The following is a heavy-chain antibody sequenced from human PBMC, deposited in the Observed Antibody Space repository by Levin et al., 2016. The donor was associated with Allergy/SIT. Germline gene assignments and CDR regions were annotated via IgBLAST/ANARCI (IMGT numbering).Heavy chain of an antibody. D-gene: IGHD3-16*02. CDR2: IRNKANSYTT. CDR1: GFTFSDHY. CDR3: ARVRLTGRIISRPLDY. V-gene: IGHV3-72*01. Sequence: GGSLRLSCAASGFTFSDHYMDWVRQSPGKGLEWVGRIRNKANSYTTEYAASVEGRFTISRDDSKNSLYLQMNSLKTEDTAVYYCARVRLTGRIISRPLDYWGQGTLLTVSS. J-gene: IGHJ4*02.